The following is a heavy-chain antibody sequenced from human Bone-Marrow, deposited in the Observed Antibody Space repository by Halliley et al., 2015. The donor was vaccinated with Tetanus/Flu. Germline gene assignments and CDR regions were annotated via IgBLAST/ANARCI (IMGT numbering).Heavy chain of an antibody. D-gene: IGHD1-1*01. CDR3: TRRGRNDAFDP. CDR1: GFNFGDYA. J-gene: IGHJ3*01. V-gene: IGHV3-49*04. Sequence: SLRLSCTASGFNFGDYAMTWVRQAPGKGLEWVGFIRGKAYGGTTEYAASVKGRFTISRDDSKSIAYLQVNSLKIEDTAVYSCTRRGRNDAFDPWGQGTMVTVSP. CDR2: IRGKAYGGTT.